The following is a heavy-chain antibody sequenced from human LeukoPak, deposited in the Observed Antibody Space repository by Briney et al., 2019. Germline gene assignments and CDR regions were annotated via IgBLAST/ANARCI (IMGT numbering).Heavy chain of an antibody. V-gene: IGHV4-4*07. CDR1: GGSISTYY. J-gene: IGHJ2*01. Sequence: PSETLSLTCTVSGGSISTYYWSWIRQPAGKGLEWIGRIYTSGSTNYNPSLKSRVTTSVDTSKNQFSLKLSSVTAADTAVYYCAKSQKTWYFDLWGRGTLAIVSS. CDR3: AKSQKTWYFDL. CDR2: IYTSGST.